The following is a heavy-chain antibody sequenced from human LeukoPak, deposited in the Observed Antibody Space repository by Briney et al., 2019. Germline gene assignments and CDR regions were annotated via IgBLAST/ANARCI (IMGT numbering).Heavy chain of an antibody. CDR1: GYTFTNYV. CDR2: ISAYNGNT. J-gene: IGHJ4*02. Sequence: ASVKVSCKASGYTFTNYVINWVRQAPGQGLEWVGWISAYNGNTNYTQKFQGRLTITMDTSTSTAYMELRSLRSDDTAVYFCAREHIFESGRVDYWGQGTLVTVSS. D-gene: IGHD2-21*01. CDR3: AREHIFESGRVDY. V-gene: IGHV1-18*04.